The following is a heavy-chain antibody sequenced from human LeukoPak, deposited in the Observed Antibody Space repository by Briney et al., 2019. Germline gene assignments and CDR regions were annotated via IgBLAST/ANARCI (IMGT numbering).Heavy chain of an antibody. CDR1: GFTFSSST. CDR3: ARDGVAGSFDY. J-gene: IGHJ4*02. V-gene: IGHV3-21*01. Sequence: GGSLRLSCAASGFTFSSSTMNWVRQAPGKGLEWVSSISSSSSSYIYYADSVKGRFTISRNNAKNSLYLQMNSLRAEDTAVYYCARDGVAGSFDYWGQGTLVTVSS. D-gene: IGHD6-19*01. CDR2: ISSSSSSYI.